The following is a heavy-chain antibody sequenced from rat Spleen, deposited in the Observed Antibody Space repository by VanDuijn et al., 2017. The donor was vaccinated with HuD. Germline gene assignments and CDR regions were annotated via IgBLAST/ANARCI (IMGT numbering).Heavy chain of an antibody. D-gene: IGHD2-5*01. J-gene: IGHJ1*01. CDR3: VRQGYLRDWYFDF. CDR2: ISYDGSST. CDR1: GFTFSDYY. V-gene: IGHV5-29*01. Sequence: EVQLVESDGGLVQPGRSLKLSCAASGFTFSDYYMAWVRQAPTKGLEWVATISYDGSSTYYRDSVKGRFTISRDNAKNTLYLEMDSLGSEDMATYYCVRQGYLRDWYFDFWGPGTMVTVSS.